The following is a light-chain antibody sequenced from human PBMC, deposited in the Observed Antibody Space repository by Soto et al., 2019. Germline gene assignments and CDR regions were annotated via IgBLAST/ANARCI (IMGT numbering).Light chain of an antibody. CDR3: KQYNSYSEA. V-gene: IGKV1-5*03. J-gene: IGKJ1*01. CDR2: KAS. Sequence: DIQMTQSPSTLSASVGDRVTITCRASQSISSWLAWYQQKPGKAPKLLIYKASSLESGVQSRFSGSGSGTEFTLTIRSLQPDDFATYYCKQYNSYSEAVGQGTKVDIK. CDR1: QSISSW.